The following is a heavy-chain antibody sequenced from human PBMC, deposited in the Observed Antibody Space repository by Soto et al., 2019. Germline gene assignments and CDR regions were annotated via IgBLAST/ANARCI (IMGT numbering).Heavy chain of an antibody. Sequence: GGSLRLSCAASGFTFSSYSMNWVRQAPGKGLEWVSYISSSSSTIYYADSVKGRFTISRDNAKNSLYLQMNSLRDEDTAVYYCESGTELWFGELFYWGQGTLVTVSS. V-gene: IGHV3-48*02. D-gene: IGHD3-10*01. CDR3: ESGTELWFGELFY. CDR1: GFTFSSYS. J-gene: IGHJ4*02. CDR2: ISSSSSTI.